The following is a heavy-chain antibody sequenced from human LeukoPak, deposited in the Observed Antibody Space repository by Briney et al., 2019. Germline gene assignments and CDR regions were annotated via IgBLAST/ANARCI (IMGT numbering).Heavy chain of an antibody. CDR1: GYTFTSYD. CDR2: MNPNSGNT. D-gene: IGHD2-2*01. Sequence: ASVKVSCKASGYTFTSYDINWVRQATGQGLEWMGWMNPNSGNTVYAQKFQGRVTITMNTSISTAYMELSSLRSEDTAVYYCARGGPAAKNAFDIWGQGTMVTVSS. CDR3: ARGGPAAKNAFDI. J-gene: IGHJ3*02. V-gene: IGHV1-8*03.